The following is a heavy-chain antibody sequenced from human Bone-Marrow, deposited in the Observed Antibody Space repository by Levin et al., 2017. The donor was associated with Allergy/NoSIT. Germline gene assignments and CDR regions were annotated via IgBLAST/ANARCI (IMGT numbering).Heavy chain of an antibody. CDR1: GHSFTDYA. Sequence: GGSLRLSCKASGHSFTDYAIHWVRQAPGQRFEWMGWIYPVNGDTKYSQKFQGRVTITTDTSAKTAYMEVSSLTSEDTALYYCATDSSGWSPGGYWGQGTLVTVSS. V-gene: IGHV1-3*01. D-gene: IGHD6-19*01. CDR2: IYPVNGDT. CDR3: ATDSSGWSPGGY. J-gene: IGHJ4*02.